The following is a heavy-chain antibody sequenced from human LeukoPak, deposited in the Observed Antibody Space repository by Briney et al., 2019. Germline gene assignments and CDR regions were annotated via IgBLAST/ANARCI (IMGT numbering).Heavy chain of an antibody. D-gene: IGHD3-10*01. J-gene: IGHJ6*03. Sequence: ASVKVSCKASGGTFSSYAISWVRQAPGQGLEWMGGIIPIFGTANYAQKFQGRVTITTDESTSTAYMELSSLRSEDTAVYYCARDYYGSGREYYYYMGVWGKGTTVTVSS. CDR3: ARDYYGSGREYYYYMGV. CDR1: GGTFSSYA. CDR2: IIPIFGTA. V-gene: IGHV1-69*05.